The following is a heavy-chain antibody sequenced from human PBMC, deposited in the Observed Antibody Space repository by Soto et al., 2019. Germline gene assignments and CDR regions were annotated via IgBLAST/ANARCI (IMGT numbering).Heavy chain of an antibody. D-gene: IGHD3-10*01. CDR3: ARDQGGEWFGELRGAFDI. CDR1: GYTFTSYG. Sequence: ASVKVSCKASGYTFTSYGISWVRQAPGQGLEWMGWISAYNGNTNYAQKLQGRVTMTTDTSTSTAYMELRSLRSDDTAVYYCARDQGGEWFGELRGAFDIWGQGTMVTVSS. V-gene: IGHV1-18*01. J-gene: IGHJ3*02. CDR2: ISAYNGNT.